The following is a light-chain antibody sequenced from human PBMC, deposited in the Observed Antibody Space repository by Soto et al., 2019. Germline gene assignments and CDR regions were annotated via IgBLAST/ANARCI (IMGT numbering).Light chain of an antibody. CDR3: QHSTTWT. Sequence: DIQMTQFPSSLSASVGDRVTITCRASQSISRYLNWYQQKPGKAPKLLIYAASSLQSGVPSRFSGSGSGTDFTLTISSLQPEDFATYSCQHSTTWTFGQGTKVDIK. J-gene: IGKJ1*01. CDR1: QSISRY. CDR2: AAS. V-gene: IGKV1-39*01.